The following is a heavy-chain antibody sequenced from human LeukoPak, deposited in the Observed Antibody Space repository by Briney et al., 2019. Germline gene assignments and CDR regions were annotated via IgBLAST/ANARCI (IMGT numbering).Heavy chain of an antibody. CDR2: INPNSGGT. V-gene: IGHV1-2*02. Sequence: VASVKVSCKASGYTFTGYYMHWVRQAPGQGLEWMGWINPNSGGTNYAQKFQGRVTMTRDTSISTAYMELSRLRSDDTAVYYCARVEGWANYYYGMDVWGQGTTVTVSS. D-gene: IGHD1-26*01. CDR1: GYTFTGYY. J-gene: IGHJ6*02. CDR3: ARVEGWANYYYGMDV.